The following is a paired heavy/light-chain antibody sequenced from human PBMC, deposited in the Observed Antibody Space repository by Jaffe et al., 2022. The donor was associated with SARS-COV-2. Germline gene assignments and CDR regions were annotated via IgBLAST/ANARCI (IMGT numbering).Light chain of an antibody. V-gene: IGKV4-1*01. J-gene: IGKJ1*01. CDR1: QSVLSYSNNKNY. Sequence: DIVMAQSPDSLAVSLGERATMNCKSSQSVLSYSNNKNYLAWYQQKPGQPLKMLIYWASTRESGVPDRFSGSGSGTDFTLTISSLQAEDVAVYYCQQYYTNPRTFGQGTKVEVK. CDR3: QQYYTNPRT. CDR2: WAS.
Heavy chain of an antibody. D-gene: IGHD2-21*02. V-gene: IGHV1-2*02. CDR3: AKDCGNGGDRDH. J-gene: IGHJ5*02. CDR2: INPKSGDT. CDR1: GYTFTGYL. Sequence: QVQLVQSGAEIKKPGASVKVSCKASGYTFTGYLIHWVRQAPGQGPEWMAWINPKSGDTDYAQRFQGRVTVTRDTSINTAYMEVSSLTSDDTAVYYCAKDCGNGGDRDHWGQGTQVTVSS.